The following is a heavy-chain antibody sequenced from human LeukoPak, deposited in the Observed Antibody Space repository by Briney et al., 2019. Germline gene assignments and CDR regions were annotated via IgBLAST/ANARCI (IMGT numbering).Heavy chain of an antibody. D-gene: IGHD6-13*01. CDR3: ARSLYSSSWEGYYYYYYMDV. V-gene: IGHV3-7*01. Sequence: GGSLRLSCAASGFTFSSYAMSWVRQAPGKGLEWVANIKQDGSEKYYVDSVKGRFTISRDNAKNSLYLQMNSLRAEDTAVYYCARSLYSSSWEGYYYYYYMDVWGKGTTVTISS. J-gene: IGHJ6*03. CDR2: IKQDGSEK. CDR1: GFTFSSYA.